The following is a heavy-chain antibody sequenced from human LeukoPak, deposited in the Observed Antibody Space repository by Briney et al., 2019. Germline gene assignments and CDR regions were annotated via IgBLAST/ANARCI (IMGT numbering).Heavy chain of an antibody. Sequence: GGSLRLSCAASGFTFSRYWMHWVRQAPGKGLEWVSLIGGDGGHTYYADSVKGRFTISRDNRRNSLFLQMNSLGPEDTALYYCAKDTLYSSSSLDYSGQGTLVTVSS. J-gene: IGHJ4*02. CDR1: GFTFSRYW. CDR2: IGGDGGHT. CDR3: AKDTLYSSSSLDY. V-gene: IGHV3-43*02. D-gene: IGHD6-6*01.